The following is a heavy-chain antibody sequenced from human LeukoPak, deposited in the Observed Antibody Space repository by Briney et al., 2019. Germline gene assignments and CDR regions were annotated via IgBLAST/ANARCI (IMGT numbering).Heavy chain of an antibody. CDR1: GFTFSSYS. D-gene: IGHD7-27*01. J-gene: IGHJ3*02. CDR2: ISSSSSYI. CDR3: ARSNWGNAFDI. V-gene: IGHV3-21*01. Sequence: GGSLRLSCAASGFTFSSYSMNWVRQAPGKGLEWVSSISSSSSYIYYADSVKGRFTISRDNAKNSLYLQMNSLRAEDTAVYYCARSNWGNAFDIWGQGTMVTVSS.